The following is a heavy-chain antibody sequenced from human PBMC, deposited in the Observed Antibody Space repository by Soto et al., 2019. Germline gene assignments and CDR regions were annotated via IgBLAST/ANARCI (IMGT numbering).Heavy chain of an antibody. CDR3: ARHKTSYSDPRGAYYFSMEV. V-gene: IGHV5-10-1*01. J-gene: IGHJ6*02. CDR1: GYTFTAYW. CDR2: IDPSDSYT. D-gene: IGHD3-10*01. Sequence: GESLKISCQGSGYTFTAYWINWVRLMPGQGLEWLGMIDPSDSYTTYSPSFQGHVTISADSSTRIASLQWSVLRTSDTAIYSCARHKTSYSDPRGAYYFSMEVWGQGTTANVFS.